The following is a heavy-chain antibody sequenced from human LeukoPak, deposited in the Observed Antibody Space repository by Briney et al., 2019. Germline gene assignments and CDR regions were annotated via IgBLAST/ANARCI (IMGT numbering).Heavy chain of an antibody. V-gene: IGHV3-7*02. J-gene: IGHJ4*02. Sequence: GGSLRLSCAASGFTFSSYWMSWVPQAPGKGLEWVANIKQDGSEKYYVDSVKGRFTISRDNAKNSLYLQMNSLRAEDTAVYYCARGPHSSGWYYFDYWGQGTLVTVSS. CDR3: ARGPHSSGWYYFDY. CDR1: GFTFSSYW. D-gene: IGHD6-19*01. CDR2: IKQDGSEK.